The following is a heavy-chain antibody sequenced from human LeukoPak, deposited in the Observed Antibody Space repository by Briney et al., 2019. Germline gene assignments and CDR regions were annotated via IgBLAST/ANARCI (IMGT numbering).Heavy chain of an antibody. Sequence: QPPXXXLQWXGYVYXSXXXNYNPSLKSRVTISVDTSKNQFSLKLSSVTAADTAVYYCARAKPSHYDFWSGYLRGDYGMDVWGQGTTVTVSS. CDR3: ARAKPSHYDFWSGYLRGDYGMDV. J-gene: IGHJ6*02. CDR2: VYXSXXX. D-gene: IGHD3-3*01. V-gene: IGHV4-59*12.